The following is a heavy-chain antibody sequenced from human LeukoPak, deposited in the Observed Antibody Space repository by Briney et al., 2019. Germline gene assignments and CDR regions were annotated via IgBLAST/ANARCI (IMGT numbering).Heavy chain of an antibody. V-gene: IGHV4-39*07. D-gene: IGHD6-13*01. Sequence: SETLSLTCTVSGGSISSSSYYWGWIRQPPGKGLEWIGSIYYSGSTYYNPSLKSRVTISVDTSKNQFSLKLSSVTAADTAVYYCARYSSSWYSPFDYWGQGTLVTVSS. J-gene: IGHJ4*02. CDR3: ARYSSSWYSPFDY. CDR1: GGSISSSSYY. CDR2: IYYSGST.